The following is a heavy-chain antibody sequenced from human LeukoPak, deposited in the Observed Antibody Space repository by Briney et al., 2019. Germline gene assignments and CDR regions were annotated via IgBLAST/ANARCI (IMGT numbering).Heavy chain of an antibody. CDR3: ARHEKLGQFDY. Sequence: SETLSLTCTVSGGSISSSSYYWVWIRQPPGRGLEWIGSIYYTGSTYYNPSLKSRVTISVDTSKNQFSLKLSSVTAADTAVYYCARHEKLGQFDYWGQGTLVTVSS. D-gene: IGHD3-10*01. CDR1: GGSISSSSYY. J-gene: IGHJ4*02. V-gene: IGHV4-39*01. CDR2: IYYTGST.